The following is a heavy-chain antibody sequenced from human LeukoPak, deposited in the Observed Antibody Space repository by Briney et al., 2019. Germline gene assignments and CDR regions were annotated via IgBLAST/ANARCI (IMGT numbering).Heavy chain of an antibody. V-gene: IGHV3-21*01. CDR3: ARGIAASGYTMDV. D-gene: IGHD6-13*01. CDR1: GLNFSGYT. J-gene: IGHJ6*02. Sequence: GGSLRLSCAASGLNFSGYTMNWVRQAPGKGLEWVASISPSGNYIYYADSVKGRFTISRDNAKNSLFLQMNSLRAEDTAVYSCARGIAASGYTMDVWGRGTTVTVSS. CDR2: ISPSGNYI.